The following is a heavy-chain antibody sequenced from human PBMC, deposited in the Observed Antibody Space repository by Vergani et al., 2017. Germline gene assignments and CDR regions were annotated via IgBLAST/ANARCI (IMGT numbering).Heavy chain of an antibody. V-gene: IGHV4-31*03. Sequence: QVQLQESGPGLVKPSQTLSLTCTVSGGSISSGGYYWSWIRQHPGKGLEWIGYIYYSGSTYYNPSLKSRVTISVDTSKNQFSLKLSSVTAADTAVYYCASPLRCSGGSCYSEVGMDVWGQGTTVTVSS. CDR3: ASPLRCSGGSCYSEVGMDV. CDR2: IYYSGST. J-gene: IGHJ6*02. D-gene: IGHD2-15*01. CDR1: GGSISSGGYY.